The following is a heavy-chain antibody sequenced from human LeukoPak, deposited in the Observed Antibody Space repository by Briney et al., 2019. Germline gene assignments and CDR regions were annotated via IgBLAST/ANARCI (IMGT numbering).Heavy chain of an antibody. J-gene: IGHJ4*02. CDR2: INHSGST. CDR3: ARGPYCSSTSCYHSGFDY. D-gene: IGHD2-2*01. CDR1: GGSISSGASD. V-gene: IGHV4-31*03. Sequence: SQTLSLTCTVSGGSISSGASDWGWIRQHPKRGLEWVGYINHSGSTYYNPSLGSRVTMSVDTSKNQFSLKLSSVTAADSAVYYCARGPYCSSTSCYHSGFDYWGQGTLVTVSS.